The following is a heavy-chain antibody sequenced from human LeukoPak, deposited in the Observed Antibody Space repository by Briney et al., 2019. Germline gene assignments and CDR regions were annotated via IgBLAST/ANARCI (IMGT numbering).Heavy chain of an antibody. V-gene: IGHV3-7*01. CDR2: IKPDGSEI. CDR1: GFTFSNSW. D-gene: IGHD7-27*01. J-gene: IGHJ4*02. CDR3: ARDYVWGSSESDY. Sequence: PGGSLRLSCAASGFTFSNSWMTWFRQTPGKGLEWVGNIKPDGSEIYYVDSVEGRFTISRDNAKNSLFLQMSSLRVEDTAIYYCARDYVWGSSESDYWGQGTLVTVSS.